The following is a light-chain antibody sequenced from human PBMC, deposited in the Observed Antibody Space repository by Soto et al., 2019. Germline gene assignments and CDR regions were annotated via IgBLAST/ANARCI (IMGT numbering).Light chain of an antibody. CDR3: LLFYGGVRV. Sequence: QAVVTQEPSLTVSPGGTVTLTCASSTGAVTSAYYPNWFQQKPGQAPRALIYSTDNKHPWTPARFSGSLVGGKAALTLSGVQPEDEADYYCLLFYGGVRVFGGGTKLTVL. CDR1: TGAVTSAYY. CDR2: STD. J-gene: IGLJ3*02. V-gene: IGLV7-43*01.